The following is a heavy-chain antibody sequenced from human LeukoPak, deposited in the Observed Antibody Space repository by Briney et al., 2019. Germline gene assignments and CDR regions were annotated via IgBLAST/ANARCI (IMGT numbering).Heavy chain of an antibody. CDR2: IYSGGST. CDR3: AKDYGDYVGLFDY. J-gene: IGHJ4*02. Sequence: GGSLRLSCAASGFTVSSNYMSWVRQAPGKGLEWVSVIYSGGSTYYADSVKGRFTISRDNSKNTLYLQMNSLRAEDTAVYYCAKDYGDYVGLFDYWGQGTLVTVSS. V-gene: IGHV3-53*01. D-gene: IGHD4-17*01. CDR1: GFTVSSNY.